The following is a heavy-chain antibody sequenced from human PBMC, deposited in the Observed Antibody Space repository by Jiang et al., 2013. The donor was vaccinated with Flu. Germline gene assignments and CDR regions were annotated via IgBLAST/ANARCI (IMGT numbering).Heavy chain of an antibody. Sequence: LLKPSETLSLTCAVYGGSFSGYYWSWIRQPPGKGLEWIGEINHSGSTNYNPSLKSRVTISVDTSKNQFSLKLSSVTAADTAVYYCASGEVGSGSYTPLYYYGMDVWGKGTTVTVSS. CDR3: ASGEVGSGSYTPLYYYGMDV. D-gene: IGHD3-10*01. CDR2: INHSGST. V-gene: IGHV4-34*01. J-gene: IGHJ6*04. CDR1: GGSFSGYY.